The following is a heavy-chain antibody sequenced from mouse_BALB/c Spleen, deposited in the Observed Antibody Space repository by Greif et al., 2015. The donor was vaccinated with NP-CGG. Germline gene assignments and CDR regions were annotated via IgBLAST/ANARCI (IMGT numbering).Heavy chain of an antibody. J-gene: IGHJ2*01. CDR2: IRLKSNNYAT. CDR1: GFTFSNYW. V-gene: IGHV6-6*02. Sequence: EVQLQQSGGGLVQPGGSMKLSCVASGFTFSNYWMNWVRQSPEKGLEWVAEIRLKSNNYATHYAESVKGRFTISRDDSKSSVYLQMNNLRAEDTGIYYCTRGADGYDYWGQGTTLTVSS. CDR3: TRGADGYDY. D-gene: IGHD1-2*01.